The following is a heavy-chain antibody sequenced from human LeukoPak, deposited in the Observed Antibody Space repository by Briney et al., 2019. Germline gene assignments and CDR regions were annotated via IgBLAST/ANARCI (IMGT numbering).Heavy chain of an antibody. Sequence: SVKVSCKASGGTFSSYAISWVRQAPGQGLEWMGGIIPIFGTANYAQKLQGRVTMTTDTSTSTAYMELRSLRSDDTAVYYCARDQGYYDFWSGYFFRCWFDPWGQGTLVTVSS. CDR2: IIPIFGTA. CDR3: ARDQGYYDFWSGYFFRCWFDP. V-gene: IGHV1-69*05. CDR1: GGTFSSYA. J-gene: IGHJ5*02. D-gene: IGHD3-3*01.